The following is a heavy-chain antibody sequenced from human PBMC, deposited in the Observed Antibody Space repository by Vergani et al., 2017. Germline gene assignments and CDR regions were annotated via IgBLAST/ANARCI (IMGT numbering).Heavy chain of an antibody. CDR1: GYTFTSYY. V-gene: IGHV1-46*01. CDR3: AKSGGSGSQNRGTDY. CDR2: INPSGGST. D-gene: IGHD1-26*01. Sequence: QVQLVQSGAEVKKPGASVKVSCKASGYTFTSYYMHWVRQAPGQGLEWMGIINPSGGSTSYAQKFQGRVTMTRDTSTSTVYMELSSLRSEDTAVYYCAKSGGSGSQNRGTDYWGQGILVTVSS. J-gene: IGHJ4*02.